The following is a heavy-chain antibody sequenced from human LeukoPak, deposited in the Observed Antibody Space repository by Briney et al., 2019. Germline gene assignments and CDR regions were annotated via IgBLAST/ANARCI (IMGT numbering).Heavy chain of an antibody. V-gene: IGHV4-59*13. Sequence: AETLSLTCTVSGGSISSYYYSWMRHPPGKGLEWNGYIYYSGSTNDNPSIKRRVTISVDTSKTQFSLKLSSVTAADTAVYYCASSSGPTLDYWGQGTLVTVSS. D-gene: IGHD3-22*01. CDR1: GGSISSYY. CDR2: IYYSGST. J-gene: IGHJ4*02. CDR3: ASSSGPTLDY.